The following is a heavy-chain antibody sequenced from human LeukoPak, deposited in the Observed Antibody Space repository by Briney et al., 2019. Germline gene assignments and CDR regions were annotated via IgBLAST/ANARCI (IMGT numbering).Heavy chain of an antibody. V-gene: IGHV4-39*07. CDR3: ASGITIFGVAL. D-gene: IGHD3-3*01. CDR2: INHSGST. CDR1: GGSISSGGYY. Sequence: PSETLSLTCTVSGGSISSGGYYWSWIRQHPGKGLEWIGEINHSGSTNYNPSLKSRVTISVDTSKNQFSLKLSSVTAADTAVYYCASGITIFGVALWGQGTLVTVSS. J-gene: IGHJ4*02.